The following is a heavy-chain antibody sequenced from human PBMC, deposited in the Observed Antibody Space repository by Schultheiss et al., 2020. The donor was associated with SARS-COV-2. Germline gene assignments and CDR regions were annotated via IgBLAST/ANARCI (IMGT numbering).Heavy chain of an antibody. Sequence: SETLSLTCTVSGGSISSGNYYWNWIRQPAGKGLEWIGRIYTSGSTNYNPSLKSRVTISVEKSKNQFSLKLSSVTAADTAVYYCARDSGSYYYYYGMDVWGQGTLVTVSS. J-gene: IGHJ6*02. V-gene: IGHV4-61*02. CDR2: IYTSGST. D-gene: IGHD1-26*01. CDR3: ARDSGSYYYYYGMDV. CDR1: GGSISSGNYY.